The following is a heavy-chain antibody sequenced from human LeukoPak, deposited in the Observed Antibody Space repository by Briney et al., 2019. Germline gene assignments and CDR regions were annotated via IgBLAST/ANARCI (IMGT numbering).Heavy chain of an antibody. CDR1: GYTFTSYD. CDR3: ARGGTNYYDSSGYYPPTHWFDP. CDR2: IIPIFGTA. V-gene: IGHV1-69*05. D-gene: IGHD3-22*01. J-gene: IGHJ5*02. Sequence: GASVKVSCKASGYTFTSYDISWVRQAPGQGLEWMGGIIPIFGTANYAQKFQGRVTITTDESTSTAYMELSSLRSEDTAVYYCARGGTNYYDSSGYYPPTHWFDPWGQGTLVTVSS.